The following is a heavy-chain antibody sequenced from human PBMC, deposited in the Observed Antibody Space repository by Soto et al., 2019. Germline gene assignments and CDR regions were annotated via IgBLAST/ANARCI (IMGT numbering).Heavy chain of an antibody. Sequence: EVQLVESGGGLVQPGGSLRLSCAASGFTFSSYWMHWVRQAPGKGLVWVSRINSDGSSTSYADSVKGRFTISRDNAKNTLYLQMNSLRAEDTAVYYCARDRMVRGVIGGSGSTRGGNVYYYYGMDVWGQGTTVTVSS. D-gene: IGHD3-10*01. V-gene: IGHV3-74*01. CDR3: ARDRMVRGVIGGSGSTRGGNVYYYYGMDV. CDR1: GFTFSSYW. J-gene: IGHJ6*02. CDR2: INSDGSST.